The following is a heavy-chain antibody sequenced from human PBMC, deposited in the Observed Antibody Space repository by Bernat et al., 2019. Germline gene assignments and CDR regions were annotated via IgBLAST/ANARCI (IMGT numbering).Heavy chain of an antibody. CDR3: ASLRLGELSLETFDY. V-gene: IGHV1-69*04. CDR2: IIPILGIA. J-gene: IGHJ4*02. CDR1: GGTFSSYA. D-gene: IGHD3-16*02. Sequence: QVQLVQSGAEVKKPGSSVKVSCKASGGTFSSYAISWVRQAPGQWLEWMGRIIPILGIANYAQKFQGRVTITADKSTSTAYMELSSLRSEDTAVYYCASLRLGELSLETFDYWGQGTLVTVSS.